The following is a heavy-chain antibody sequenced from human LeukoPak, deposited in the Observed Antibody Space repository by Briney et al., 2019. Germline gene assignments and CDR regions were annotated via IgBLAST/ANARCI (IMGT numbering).Heavy chain of an antibody. Sequence: SETLSLTCSVYCGSFSGYYWSWIRQPPGKGLEWIGGINHSGSTNYNPSLKSRVTISVDTSKNQFSLKLSSVTAADTAVYYCARGGYIVVVPANTRYFYYGMDVWGQGTTVTVSS. CDR1: CGSFSGYY. D-gene: IGHD2-2*01. J-gene: IGHJ6*02. CDR3: ARGGYIVVVPANTRYFYYGMDV. CDR2: INHSGST. V-gene: IGHV4-34*01.